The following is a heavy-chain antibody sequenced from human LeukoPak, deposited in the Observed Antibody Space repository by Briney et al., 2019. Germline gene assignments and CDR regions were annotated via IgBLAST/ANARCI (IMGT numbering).Heavy chain of an antibody. J-gene: IGHJ4*02. Sequence: SETLSLTCAVYGGSFSGYYWSWIRQPPGKGLEWIGEINHSGSTNYNPSLKSRVTISVDTSKNQFSLKLSSVTAADTAVYYCARARGYYDSSGYRPWGQGTLVTASS. CDR3: ARARGYYDSSGYRP. CDR1: GGSFSGYY. V-gene: IGHV4-34*01. D-gene: IGHD3-22*01. CDR2: INHSGST.